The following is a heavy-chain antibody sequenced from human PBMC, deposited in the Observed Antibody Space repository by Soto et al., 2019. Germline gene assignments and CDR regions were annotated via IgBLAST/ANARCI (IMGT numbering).Heavy chain of an antibody. CDR2: ISDSCGHT. Sequence: EVQLLESGGGLVQPGGSLRLSCAASGLTFRNYAMSWVRQAPGKGLEWVSGISDSCGHTYYADSVKGRFTISRDNSKNTLYLQMHSLRGDDTAVYYCPMHPSIAVAQFDSWGQGSLVTVSS. CDR1: GLTFRNYA. J-gene: IGHJ4*02. V-gene: IGHV3-23*01. CDR3: PMHPSIAVAQFDS. D-gene: IGHD6-19*01.